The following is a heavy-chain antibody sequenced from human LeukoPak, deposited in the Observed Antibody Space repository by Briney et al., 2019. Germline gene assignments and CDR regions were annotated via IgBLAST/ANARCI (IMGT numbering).Heavy chain of an antibody. CDR2: ISSSSTYI. CDR1: GFSFSGYS. CDR3: ARGDYRPAMAGEPFDY. V-gene: IGHV3-21*01. D-gene: IGHD6-19*01. Sequence: SGGSLRLSCEAFGFSFSGYSMNWVRQAPGKALEWVSSISSSSTYIFHADSVKGRFTISRDNAKNSLYLQMNSLRAEDTAVYYCARGDYRPAMAGEPFDYWGQGTLVTVSS. J-gene: IGHJ4*02.